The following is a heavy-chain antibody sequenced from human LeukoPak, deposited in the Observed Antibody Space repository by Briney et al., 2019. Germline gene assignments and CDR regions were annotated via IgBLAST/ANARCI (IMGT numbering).Heavy chain of an antibody. Sequence: GGSLRLSCAASGFTFSNSAMSWVRQAPGKGLEWVSAISGSGGSTYYADSVQGRFTISRDNSNNTVDLQMNSLRAEDTAIYYCAKGRIAVAPYYGMDVWGRGTTVSVSS. D-gene: IGHD6-19*01. CDR2: ISGSGGST. V-gene: IGHV3-23*01. CDR3: AKGRIAVAPYYGMDV. CDR1: GFTFSNSA. J-gene: IGHJ6*02.